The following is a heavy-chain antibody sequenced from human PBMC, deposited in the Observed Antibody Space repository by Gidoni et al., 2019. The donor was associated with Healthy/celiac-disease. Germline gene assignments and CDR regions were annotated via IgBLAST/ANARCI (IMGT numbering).Heavy chain of an antibody. CDR2: ISSSSSTI. CDR1: GFTFRSYS. V-gene: IGHV3-48*02. J-gene: IGHJ5*02. CDR3: ARDGIAAAGTKEVYWFDP. D-gene: IGHD6-13*01. Sequence: EVQLVESGGGLVQPGGSLRLSCAASGFTFRSYSMNWVRQAPGKGLEWVSYISSSSSTIYYADSVKGRFTISRDNAKNSLYLQMNSLRDEDTAVYYCARDGIAAAGTKEVYWFDPWGQGTLVTVSS.